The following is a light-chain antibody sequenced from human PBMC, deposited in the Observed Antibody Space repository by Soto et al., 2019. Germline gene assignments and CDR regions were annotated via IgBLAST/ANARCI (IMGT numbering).Light chain of an antibody. Sequence: EIEMTQSPGTLSVSPGERATLSCRASQSISVNLAWYQQKPGQAPRLLIYGVSTRATGIPARFSGSESGTEFTLNISSLQSEDFAVYYCQQYNDWPFTFGPGTKVDIK. CDR2: GVS. CDR3: QQYNDWPFT. V-gene: IGKV3-15*01. J-gene: IGKJ3*01. CDR1: QSISVN.